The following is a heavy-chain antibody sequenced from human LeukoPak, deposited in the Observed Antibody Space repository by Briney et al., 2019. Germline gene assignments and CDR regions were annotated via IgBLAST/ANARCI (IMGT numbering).Heavy chain of an antibody. D-gene: IGHD2-15*01. CDR1: GFTFSSYG. CDR3: ARHDLGGSSPFDY. CDR2: ISYDGTNK. Sequence: PGGSLRLSCAASGFTFSSYGMHWVRQAPGKGLEWVAVISYDGTNKYYGDSVKGRFTISRDNSKNTLYLQMNSLRSEDTALYYCARHDLGGSSPFDYWGQGTLVTVSS. J-gene: IGHJ4*02. V-gene: IGHV3-30*03.